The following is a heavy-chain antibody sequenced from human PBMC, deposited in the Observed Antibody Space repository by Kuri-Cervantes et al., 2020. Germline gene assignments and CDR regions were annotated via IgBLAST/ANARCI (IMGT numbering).Heavy chain of an antibody. D-gene: IGHD7-27*01. V-gene: IGHV3-30*18. Sequence: GESLKISCAASGFTFSSYGMHWVRQAPGKGLEWVAVISYDGSNKYYADSVKGRFTISRDHSKHTLHLQMNSLRVEDTAVYYCAKLGLGYWGHGTLVTVSS. J-gene: IGHJ4*01. CDR1: GFTFSSYG. CDR2: ISYDGSNK. CDR3: AKLGLGY.